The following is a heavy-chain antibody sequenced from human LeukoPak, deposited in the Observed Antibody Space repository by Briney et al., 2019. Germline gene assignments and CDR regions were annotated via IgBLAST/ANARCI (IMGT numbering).Heavy chain of an antibody. CDR3: ARRPLSTGIDY. Sequence: ASETLSLTCAVSGFSISSGYYWDWIRQPPGKGLEWIGNIYHSGSTYYNPSLKSRVTISVDTSKNQFSLKLTSVTAADTAVYYCARRPLSTGIDYWGQGTLVTVSS. CDR2: IYHSGST. J-gene: IGHJ4*02. V-gene: IGHV4-38-2*01. CDR1: GFSISSGYY. D-gene: IGHD1-1*01.